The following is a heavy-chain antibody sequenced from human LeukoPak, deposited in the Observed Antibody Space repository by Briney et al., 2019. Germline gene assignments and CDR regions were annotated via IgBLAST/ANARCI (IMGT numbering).Heavy chain of an antibody. D-gene: IGHD4/OR15-4a*01. CDR2: INAVDANT. Sequence: GGSLRLSCAASGFIFSSLAMTWVRQAPGTGLEWVSTINAVDANTYYADSVKGRFTVSRDNSRNTLYLQMNSLRAEDTAVYYCAKQFLGANWGQGTLVIVSS. CDR3: AKQFLGAN. V-gene: IGHV3-23*01. J-gene: IGHJ4*02. CDR1: GFIFSSLA.